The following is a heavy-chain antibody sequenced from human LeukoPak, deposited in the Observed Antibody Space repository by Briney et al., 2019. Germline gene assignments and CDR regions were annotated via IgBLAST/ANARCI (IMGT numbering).Heavy chain of an antibody. CDR1: GGSISSGGYY. CDR2: IYHSGST. V-gene: IGHV4-30-2*02. Sequence: SETLSLTCTVSGGSISSGGYYWSWIRQPPGKGLEWIGYIYHSGSTYYNPSLKSRVTISVDTSKNQFSLKLTSVTAADTAVYHCAGTSIWLAFDIWGQGTMVTVSS. J-gene: IGHJ3*02. CDR3: AGTSIWLAFDI. D-gene: IGHD2-2*01.